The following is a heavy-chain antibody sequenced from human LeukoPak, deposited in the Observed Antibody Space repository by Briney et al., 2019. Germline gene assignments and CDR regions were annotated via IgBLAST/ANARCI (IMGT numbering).Heavy chain of an antibody. CDR1: GESFNNYY. V-gene: IGHV4-34*01. J-gene: IGHJ4*02. D-gene: IGHD3-10*01. Sequence: SETLSLTCAVYGESFNNYYWSWIRQPPGKGLEWIGEITHSGSTNYNPSLKSRVTISVDTSRNQFSLRLNSVTAADTAVYYCARRGLGRPKYWGQGTLVTVSS. CDR3: ARRGLGRPKY. CDR2: ITHSGST.